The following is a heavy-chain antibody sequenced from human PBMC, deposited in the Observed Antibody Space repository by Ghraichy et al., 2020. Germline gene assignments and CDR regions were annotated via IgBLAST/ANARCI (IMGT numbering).Heavy chain of an antibody. CDR2: ITGNGAST. D-gene: IGHD3-10*01. CDR3: AKAGDYYGSGSRPFDY. J-gene: IGHJ4*02. V-gene: IGHV3-23*01. Sequence: GGSLRLSCAASGFTFSSYAMSWVRQAPGKGLDWVSTITGNGASTCYADSVKDRFTISRDNSKNTLYLQMNSLRAEDTAVYYCAKAGDYYGSGSRPFDYWGQGTLVTVSS. CDR1: GFTFSSYA.